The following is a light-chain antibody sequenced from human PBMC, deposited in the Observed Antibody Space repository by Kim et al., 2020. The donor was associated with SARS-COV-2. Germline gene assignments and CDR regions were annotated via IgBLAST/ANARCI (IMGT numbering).Light chain of an antibody. CDR2: AAS. CDR1: QAIRQY. CDR3: QKYNSAPLT. J-gene: IGKJ1*01. Sequence: ASVADSVTITFRASQAIRQYLAWYPQKPREVPKLLIYAASTLLAGVPSRFSGSGSGTDFALTISSLQPEDFATYYCQKYNSAPLTFGQGNKVDIK. V-gene: IGKV1-27*01.